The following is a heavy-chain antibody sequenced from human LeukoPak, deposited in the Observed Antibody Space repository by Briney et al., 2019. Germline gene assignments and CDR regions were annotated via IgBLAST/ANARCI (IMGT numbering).Heavy chain of an antibody. CDR3: ARVRGSFSLDY. D-gene: IGHD1-26*01. V-gene: IGHV3-7*01. CDR1: GFTFSGYW. CDR2: MNQDGSEK. J-gene: IGHJ4*02. Sequence: GGSLRPSCVASGFTFSGYWMRWVRQAPGKGLECVANMNQDGSEKYVDSVKGRFTISRDNAKNSLALQMNSLRAEDTAVYYCARVRGSFSLDYWGQGTLVSVSS.